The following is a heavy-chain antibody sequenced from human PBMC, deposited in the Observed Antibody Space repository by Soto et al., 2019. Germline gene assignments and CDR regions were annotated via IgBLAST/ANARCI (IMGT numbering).Heavy chain of an antibody. CDR1: GFTFSSYG. V-gene: IGHV3-33*01. D-gene: IGHD3-3*01. CDR3: ARAGNYDFWSGYYNDYYYYMDV. CDR2: IWYGGSNK. Sequence: QVQLVESGGGVVQPGRSLRLSCAASGFTFSSYGMHWVRQAPGKGLEWVAVIWYGGSNKYYADSVKGRFTISRDNSKNTLYLQMNSLRAEDTAVYYCARAGNYDFWSGYYNDYYYYMDVWGKGTTVTVSS. J-gene: IGHJ6*03.